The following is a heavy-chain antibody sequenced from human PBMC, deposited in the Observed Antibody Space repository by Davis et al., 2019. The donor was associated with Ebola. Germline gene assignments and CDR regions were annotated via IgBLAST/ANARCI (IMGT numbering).Heavy chain of an antibody. Sequence: GGSLRLSCVASGFTFSNYGMHWVRQAPGKGLEWVAVISYDGSNKYYADSVKGRFTISRDNSKNTLYLQMNSLRAEDTAVYYCARTSDYGMDVWGKGTTVTVSS. CDR2: ISYDGSNK. V-gene: IGHV3-30*03. CDR1: GFTFSNYG. CDR3: ARTSDYGMDV. J-gene: IGHJ6*04.